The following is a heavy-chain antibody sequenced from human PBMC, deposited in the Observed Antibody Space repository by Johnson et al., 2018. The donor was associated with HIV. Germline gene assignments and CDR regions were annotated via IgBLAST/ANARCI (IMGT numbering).Heavy chain of an antibody. J-gene: IGHJ3*02. D-gene: IGHD3-16*01. V-gene: IGHV3-20*04. CDR3: ARDRRIMITVGADVFDI. Sequence: VQLVESGGGVVRPGGSLRLSCAASGFTFDDYGMSWVRQAPGKGLEWVSGIRWNSGSIGYADSVKGRFTISRENAKNSLCLEMNSLRAEDTAVYYCARDRRIMITVGADVFDIWGQGTMVTVSS. CDR2: IRWNSGSI. CDR1: GFTFDDYG.